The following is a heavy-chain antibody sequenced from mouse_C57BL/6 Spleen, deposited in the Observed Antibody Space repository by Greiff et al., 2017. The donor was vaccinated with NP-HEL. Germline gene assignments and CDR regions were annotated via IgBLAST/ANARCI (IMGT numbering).Heavy chain of an antibody. Sequence: VHVKQSGAELVRPGASVKLSCTASGFNIKDDYMHWVKQRPEQGLEWIGWIDPENGDTEYASKFQGKATITADTSSNTAYLQLSSLTSEDTAVYYCTTGVVGSPFAYWGQGTLVTVSA. J-gene: IGHJ3*01. V-gene: IGHV14-4*01. CDR3: TTGVVGSPFAY. D-gene: IGHD1-1*01. CDR2: IDPENGDT. CDR1: GFNIKDDY.